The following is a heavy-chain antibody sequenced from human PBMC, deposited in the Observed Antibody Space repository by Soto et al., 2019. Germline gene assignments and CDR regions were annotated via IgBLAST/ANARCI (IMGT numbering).Heavy chain of an antibody. CDR1: GYTFTSYG. V-gene: IGHV1-18*01. J-gene: IGHJ6*02. Sequence: QVQLVQSGAEVKKPGASVKVSCKASGYTFTSYGISWVRQAPGQGLEWMGWISAYNGNTNYAQKLQGRVTMTTDTSTSRAYMELRSLRSDDTAVYYCARRGSSSWYDNYYYGMDVWGQGTTVTVSS. CDR2: ISAYNGNT. D-gene: IGHD6-13*01. CDR3: ARRGSSSWYDNYYYGMDV.